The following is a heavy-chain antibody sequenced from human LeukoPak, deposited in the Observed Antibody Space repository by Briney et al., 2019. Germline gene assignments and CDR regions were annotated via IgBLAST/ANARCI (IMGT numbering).Heavy chain of an antibody. CDR2: IYSGGST. D-gene: IGHD1-26*01. CDR1: GFTFSGSA. V-gene: IGHV3-66*01. Sequence: GGSLRLSCAAPGFTFSGSAMHWVRQASGKGLEWVSVIYSGGSTYYADSVKGRFTISRDNSKNTLYLQMNSLRAEDTAVYYCARDTSGYSLTGAFDIWGQGTMVTVSS. J-gene: IGHJ3*02. CDR3: ARDTSGYSLTGAFDI.